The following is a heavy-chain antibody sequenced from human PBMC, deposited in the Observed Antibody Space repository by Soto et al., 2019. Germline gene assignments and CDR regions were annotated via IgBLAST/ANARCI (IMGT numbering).Heavy chain of an antibody. CDR1: GFTFSSYS. J-gene: IGHJ6*03. V-gene: IGHV3-21*01. CDR2: ISSSSSYI. Sequence: GGSLRLSCAASGFTFSSYSMNWVRQAPGKGLEWVSSISSSSSYIYYADSVKGRFTISRDNAKNSLYLQMNSLRAEDTAVYYCASLGTMVRGVITEDYYYYMDVWGKGTTVTVSS. D-gene: IGHD3-10*01. CDR3: ASLGTMVRGVITEDYYYYMDV.